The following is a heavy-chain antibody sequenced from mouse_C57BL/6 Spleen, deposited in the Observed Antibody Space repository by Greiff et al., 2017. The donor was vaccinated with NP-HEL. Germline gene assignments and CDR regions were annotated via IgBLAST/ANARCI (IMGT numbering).Heavy chain of an antibody. CDR3: ARGRIPTRYFDY. J-gene: IGHJ2*01. CDR2: IDPSDSYT. D-gene: IGHD1-1*01. Sequence: QVQLQQPGAELVKPGASVKLSCKASGYTFTSYWMQWVKQRPGQGLEWIGEIDPSDSYTNYNQKFKGKATLTVDTSSSTAYMQLSSLTSEDSAVYYCARGRIPTRYFDYWGQGTTLTVSS. V-gene: IGHV1-50*01. CDR1: GYTFTSYW.